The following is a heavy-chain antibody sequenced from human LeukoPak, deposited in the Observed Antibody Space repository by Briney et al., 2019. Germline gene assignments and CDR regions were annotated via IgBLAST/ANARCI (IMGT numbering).Heavy chain of an antibody. J-gene: IGHJ5*02. CDR2: INHSGST. CDR1: GGSFSGYY. V-gene: IGHV4-34*01. CDR3: ARVWRMGMPLVRGINWFDP. D-gene: IGHD3-10*01. Sequence: SETLSLTCAVYGGSFSGYYWSWIRQPPGKGLEWIGEINHSGSTNYNPSLKSRGTISVDTSKNQFSLNLSSVTAADTAGYYSARVWRMGMPLVRGINWFDPGGEGTPPTVSS.